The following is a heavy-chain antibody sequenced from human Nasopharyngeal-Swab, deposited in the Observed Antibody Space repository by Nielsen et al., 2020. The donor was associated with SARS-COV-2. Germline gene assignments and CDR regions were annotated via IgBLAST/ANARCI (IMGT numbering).Heavy chain of an antibody. CDR1: GGSFSGYY. D-gene: IGHD3-9*01. V-gene: IGHV4-34*01. Sequence: ATLSLTCAVYGGSFSGYYWSWIRQLAGRGLEWSGESNYSGSTTSNPYPKSRVTRSVDTSKNQSPLKLSSLTSADTAVYYCAREPLRSFGCLSILLVGFFDYWGQGTLVTVSS. CDR3: AREPLRSFGCLSILLVGFFDY. CDR2: SNYSGST. J-gene: IGHJ4*02.